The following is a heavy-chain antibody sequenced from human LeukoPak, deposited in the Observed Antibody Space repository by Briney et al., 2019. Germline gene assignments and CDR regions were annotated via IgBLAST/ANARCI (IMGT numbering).Heavy chain of an antibody. Sequence: SETLSLTCTVSGGSISSYYWSWIRQPPGKGLEWIGCIYYSGSTNYNPSLKSRVTISVDTSKNQFSLKLSSVTAADTAVYYCARVGGDYYYYYYMDVWGKGTTVTVSS. V-gene: IGHV4-59*01. J-gene: IGHJ6*03. CDR1: GGSISSYY. CDR3: ARVGGDYYYYYYMDV. CDR2: IYYSGST. D-gene: IGHD2-15*01.